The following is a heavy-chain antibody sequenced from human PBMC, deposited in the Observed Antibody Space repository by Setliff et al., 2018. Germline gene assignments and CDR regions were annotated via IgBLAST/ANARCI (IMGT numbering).Heavy chain of an antibody. D-gene: IGHD2-15*01. CDR1: GGSISSHY. J-gene: IGHJ4*02. Sequence: PSETLSLTCTVSGGSISSHYWTWIRQPAGKGLEWIGRLYTSGDTNYNPSLKSRVSMSLDTSKNQFSLKLGSVTAADTAVYYCARDRVVVLAGRRGFYFDYWGQGTLVTVSS. V-gene: IGHV4-4*07. CDR3: ARDRVVVLAGRRGFYFDY. CDR2: LYTSGDT.